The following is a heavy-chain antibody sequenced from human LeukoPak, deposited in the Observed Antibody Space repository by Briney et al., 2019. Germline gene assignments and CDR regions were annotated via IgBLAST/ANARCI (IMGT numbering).Heavy chain of an antibody. CDR3: AKDYGDYPYFDY. D-gene: IGHD4-17*01. Sequence: GGSLRLSCAASGFTFSLYGMHWVRQAPGTGLEWVAVISYDGSNKNYADSVKGRCTISRENSKNTLYLQMNSLRAEDTAVYYCAKDYGDYPYFDYWGQGTLVTVSS. J-gene: IGHJ4*02. CDR1: GFTFSLYG. CDR2: ISYDGSNK. V-gene: IGHV3-30*18.